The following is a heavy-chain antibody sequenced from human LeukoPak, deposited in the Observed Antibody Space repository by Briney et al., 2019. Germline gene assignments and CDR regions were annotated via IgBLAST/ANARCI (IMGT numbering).Heavy chain of an antibody. CDR3: ARAPPEYYYDSSGQQVAFDI. V-gene: IGHV3-48*03. Sequence: PGGSLRLSCAASGFTFSSYEMNWVRQAPGKGLEWVSYISSSGSTIYYADSVKGRFTLSRDNAKNSLYLQMNSLRAEDTGVYYCARAPPEYYYDSSGQQVAFDIWGQGTMVTVSS. CDR2: ISSSGSTI. J-gene: IGHJ3*02. CDR1: GFTFSSYE. D-gene: IGHD3-22*01.